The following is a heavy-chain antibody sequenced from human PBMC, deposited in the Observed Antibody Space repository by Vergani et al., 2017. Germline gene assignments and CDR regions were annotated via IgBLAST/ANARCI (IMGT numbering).Heavy chain of an antibody. CDR3: ARVVMATTKKGGYYFDY. J-gene: IGHJ4*02. Sequence: QVQLQESGPGLVKPSQTLSLTCPVSGGSISSGSYYWSWIRQPAGKGLEWIGRIYTSGSTNYNPSLKSRVTISVDTSKNQFSLKLSSVTAADTAVYYCARVVMATTKKGGYYFDYWGQGTLVTVSS. V-gene: IGHV4-61*02. CDR1: GGSISSGSYY. CDR2: IYTSGST. D-gene: IGHD5-12*01.